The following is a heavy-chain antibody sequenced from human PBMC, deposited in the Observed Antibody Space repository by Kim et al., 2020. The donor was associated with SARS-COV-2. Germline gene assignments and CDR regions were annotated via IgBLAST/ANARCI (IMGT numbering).Heavy chain of an antibody. V-gene: IGHV3-48*03. D-gene: IGHD2-15*01. CDR1: GFTFSTYK. Sequence: GGSLRLSCAASGFTFSTYKMNWVRQAPGKGLKWVSYISSSGSTIYYADSVKGRFTISRDNAKNSLYLQMNSLRAEDTAVYYCARATRNLSPDYWGQGTLVTVSS. CDR3: ARATRNLSPDY. CDR2: ISSSGSTI. J-gene: IGHJ4*02.